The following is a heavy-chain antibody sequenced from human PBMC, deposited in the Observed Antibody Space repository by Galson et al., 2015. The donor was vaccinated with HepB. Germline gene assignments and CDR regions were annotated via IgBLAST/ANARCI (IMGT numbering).Heavy chain of an antibody. J-gene: IGHJ6*02. Sequence: SLRLSCAASGFTFDDYTMHWVRQAPGKGLEWVSLISWDGGSTYYADSVKGRFTISRDNSKNSLYLQMNSLRTEDTALYYCAKGLRAPSTARPSFYYYYGMDVWGQGTTVTVSS. CDR1: GFTFDDYT. D-gene: IGHD6-6*01. CDR3: AKGLRAPSTARPSFYYYYGMDV. CDR2: ISWDGGST. V-gene: IGHV3-43*01.